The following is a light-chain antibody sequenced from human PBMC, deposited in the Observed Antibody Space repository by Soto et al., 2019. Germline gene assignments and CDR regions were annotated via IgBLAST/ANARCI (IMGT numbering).Light chain of an antibody. V-gene: IGKV3-20*01. CDR3: QQCGSSPLT. CDR2: GAS. J-gene: IGKJ4*01. CDR1: QSVSSSY. Sequence: EIVLTQFPGTLSLSPGESATLSCRASQSVSSSYLAWYQQKPGQAPRVLLYGASSRASGIPDRCSGSGSGTAFTRTISRLEPEDFAVYYCQQCGSSPLTFGGGTRVEIK.